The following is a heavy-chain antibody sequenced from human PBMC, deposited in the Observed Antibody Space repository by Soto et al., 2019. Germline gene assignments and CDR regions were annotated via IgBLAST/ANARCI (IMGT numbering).Heavy chain of an antibody. J-gene: IGHJ5*02. D-gene: IGHD3-22*01. CDR2: ISYDGSNK. Sequence: PGGSLRLSCAASGFTFSSYGMHWVRQAPGKGLEWVAVISYDGSNKYYADSVKGRFTISRDNSKNTLYLQMNSLRAEDTAVYYCAKDYYDSSGLDGNWFDPWGQGTLVTVSS. CDR3: AKDYYDSSGLDGNWFDP. CDR1: GFTFSSYG. V-gene: IGHV3-30*18.